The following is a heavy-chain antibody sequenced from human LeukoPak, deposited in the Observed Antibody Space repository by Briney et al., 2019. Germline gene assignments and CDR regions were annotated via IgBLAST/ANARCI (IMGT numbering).Heavy chain of an antibody. CDR1: GGSFSGYY. J-gene: IGHJ4*02. Sequence: PSETLSLTCAVYGGSFSGYYWSWIRRPPGKGLEWIGEINHSGSTNYNPSLKSRVTILVDTSKNQFSLKLSSVTAADTAVYYCASGIQSDYWGQGALVTVSS. CDR2: INHSGST. CDR3: ASGIQSDY. D-gene: IGHD5-18*01. V-gene: IGHV4-34*01.